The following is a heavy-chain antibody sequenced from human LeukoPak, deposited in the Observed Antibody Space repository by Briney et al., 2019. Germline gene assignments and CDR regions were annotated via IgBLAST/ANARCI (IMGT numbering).Heavy chain of an antibody. V-gene: IGHV3-23*01. CDR3: VKGLHMLDY. Sequence: GGSLRLSCAASEFTFSSHVMAWVRQAPGKGPEWVSTIAYIGSFYADSVKGRFSISRDDSKNTLYLQMNNLRADDSAVYFCVKGLHMLDYWGQGTLVTVSS. CDR1: EFTFSSHV. D-gene: IGHD3-16*01. J-gene: IGHJ4*02. CDR2: IAYIGS.